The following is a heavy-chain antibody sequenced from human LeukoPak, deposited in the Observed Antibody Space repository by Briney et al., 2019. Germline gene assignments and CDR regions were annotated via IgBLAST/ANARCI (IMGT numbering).Heavy chain of an antibody. CDR2: ISSDGTNK. V-gene: IGHV3-30-3*01. J-gene: IGHJ4*02. CDR3: ARGAYEIVVVTAPTY. CDR1: GFTFSRYT. Sequence: PGRSLRLSCAAAGFTFSRYTFHWVRQAPGKGLEWMAVISSDGTNKHYADSVKGRFTISRDNSKNTLYLQVSSLRAEDTAVYYCARGAYEIVVVTAPTYWGQGTLVTVSP. D-gene: IGHD2-21*02.